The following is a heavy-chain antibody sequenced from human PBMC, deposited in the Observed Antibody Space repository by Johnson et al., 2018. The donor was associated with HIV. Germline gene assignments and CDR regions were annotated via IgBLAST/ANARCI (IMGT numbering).Heavy chain of an antibody. D-gene: IGHD2-2*01. CDR1: GFTFSSYA. CDR3: AKGDIVVVPAADYSSSSVDI. V-gene: IGHV3-23*04. CDR2: ISGSGGGT. Sequence: VQLVEYGGGLVQPGGSLRLSCAASGFTFSSYAMSWVRQAPGKGLEWVSAISGSGGGTSYADSVKGRFTISRANSKNTLYLQMNSLSAEDTAVYYCAKGDIVVVPAADYSSSSVDIWGQGTMVTVSS. J-gene: IGHJ3*02.